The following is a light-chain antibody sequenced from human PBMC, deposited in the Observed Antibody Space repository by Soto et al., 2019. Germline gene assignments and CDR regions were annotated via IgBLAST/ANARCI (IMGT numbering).Light chain of an antibody. V-gene: IGKV1-5*03. CDR2: KAS. Sequence: IQRTQSPSTLSVSVGXRXTITCRASQTISSWLAWYQQKPGKAPKLLIYKASTLKSGVPSRFSGSGSGTEFTLTISSLQPDDFATYYCQQYNSYSRTFGQGTKVDI. J-gene: IGKJ1*01. CDR1: QTISSW. CDR3: QQYNSYSRT.